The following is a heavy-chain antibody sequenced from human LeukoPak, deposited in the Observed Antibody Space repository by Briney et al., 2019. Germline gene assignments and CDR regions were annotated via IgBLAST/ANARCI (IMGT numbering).Heavy chain of an antibody. J-gene: IGHJ5*02. D-gene: IGHD3-10*01. CDR2: IYDRGPA. V-gene: IGHV4-30-2*01. Sequence: SETLSLTCTVSGYAIISGGFSWNWIRQPPGKGLERIGCIYDRGPAHYNPSLKSRFTISVDRPKNQFFLNVTSLTAADTAVYYCARSRQASGLFSSWGQGTLVVVSS. CDR3: ARSRQASGLFSS. CDR1: GYAIISGGFS.